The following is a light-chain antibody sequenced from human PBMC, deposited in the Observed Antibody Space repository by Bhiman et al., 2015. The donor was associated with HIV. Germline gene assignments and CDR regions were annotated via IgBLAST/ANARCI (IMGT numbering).Light chain of an antibody. V-gene: IGLV1-40*01. J-gene: IGLJ2*01. CDR1: SSNIGATYD. CDR2: GNS. CDR3: GTWDSSLSAVV. Sequence: QSVLTQPPSVSGAPGQRVTISCTGSSSNIGATYDVHWYQQLPGTAPKLLIHGNSNRPSGIPDRFSGSKSGTSATLGITGLQTGDEADYYCGTWDSSLSAVVFGGGTKLTVL.